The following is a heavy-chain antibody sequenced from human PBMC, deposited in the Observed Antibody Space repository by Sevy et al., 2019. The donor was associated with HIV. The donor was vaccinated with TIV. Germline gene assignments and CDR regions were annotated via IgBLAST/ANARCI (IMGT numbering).Heavy chain of an antibody. CDR1: GFTFKYHD. J-gene: IGHJ4*02. D-gene: IGHD2-15*01. CDR3: AKDGGHIDIDY. Sequence: GGSLRLSCAASGFTFKYHDMHWVRQAPGKGLEWLSLISIDGSNKYYADSEKGRFTISRDNAKNTVSVQMNSLRPEDTATYYCAKDGGHIDIDYWGQGILVTVSS. CDR2: ISIDGSNK. V-gene: IGHV3-30*18.